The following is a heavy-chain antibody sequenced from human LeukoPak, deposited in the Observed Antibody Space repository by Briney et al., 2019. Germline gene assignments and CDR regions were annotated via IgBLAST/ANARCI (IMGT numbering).Heavy chain of an antibody. V-gene: IGHV1-18*01. CDR1: GYTFTGYG. J-gene: IGHJ4*02. D-gene: IGHD3-10*01. Sequence: GASVKVSCKASGYTFTGYGISWVRQAPGQGLEWMGWISAYNGNTNYAQKLQGRVTMTTDTSTSTAYMELRSLRSDDTAVYYCARDQRSYGSGSYYSDYWGQGTLVTVSS. CDR2: ISAYNGNT. CDR3: ARDQRSYGSGSYYSDY.